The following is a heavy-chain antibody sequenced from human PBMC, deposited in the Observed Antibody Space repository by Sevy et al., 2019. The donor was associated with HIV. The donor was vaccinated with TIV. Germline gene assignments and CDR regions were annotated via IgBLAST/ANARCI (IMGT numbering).Heavy chain of an antibody. CDR3: ARESGYSSGWNLDNWFDP. CDR2: IWHDGGKK. D-gene: IGHD6-19*01. CDR1: GFIFRSYG. J-gene: IGHJ5*02. Sequence: GGSLRLSCAASGFIFRSYGMHWVRQAPGKGLEWVAVIWHDGGKKYNADSVKGRFTISRDNSKNMLYLQMNSLTAEDTPVYYCARESGYSSGWNLDNWFDPWGQGTLVTVSS. V-gene: IGHV3-33*01.